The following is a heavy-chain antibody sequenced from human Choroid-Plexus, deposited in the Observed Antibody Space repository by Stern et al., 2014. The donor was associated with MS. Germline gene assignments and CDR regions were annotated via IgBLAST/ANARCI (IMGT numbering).Heavy chain of an antibody. CDR1: GGSFSSYA. CDR3: ARDNRLSDTTGSYAFDI. CDR2: IIPIIGRA. D-gene: IGHD3-9*01. Sequence: QVQLVQSGAEVKKPGSSVKVSCKASGGSFSSYAFNWVRLGPGQGLEWMGGIIPIIGRANYAQKFRGRGTSAADTFTRTVCMELSSLPSEDTAVYYGARDNRLSDTTGSYAFDIWGQGTVVTVSS. J-gene: IGHJ3*02. V-gene: IGHV1-69*06.